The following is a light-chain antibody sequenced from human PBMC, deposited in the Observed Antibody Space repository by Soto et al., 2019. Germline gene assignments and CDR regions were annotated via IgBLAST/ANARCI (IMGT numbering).Light chain of an antibody. Sequence: QSALTQPASVSGSPGQSIAISCTGTSSDIGGYNYVSWYQQHPGKAPKLLIYDVTHRPSGVSNRFSGSKSGDTASLTISGLQAEDEAYYYCSSYTSTSTPYVFGTGTKLTVL. J-gene: IGLJ1*01. CDR3: SSYTSTSTPYV. CDR2: DVT. V-gene: IGLV2-14*03. CDR1: SSDIGGYNY.